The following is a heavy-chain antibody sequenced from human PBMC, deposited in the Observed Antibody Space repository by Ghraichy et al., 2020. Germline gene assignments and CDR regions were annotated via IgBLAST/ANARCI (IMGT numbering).Heavy chain of an antibody. J-gene: IGHJ5*02. D-gene: IGHD4-17*01. Sequence: SETLSLTCAVYGGSFSGYYWSWIRQPPGKGLEWIGEINNSGSTNYNPSLKSRVTISVDTSKNQFSLKLSSVTAADTAVYYCARGLRDYGDYNWFDPWGQGTLVTVSS. CDR1: GGSFSGYY. V-gene: IGHV4-34*01. CDR2: INNSGST. CDR3: ARGLRDYGDYNWFDP.